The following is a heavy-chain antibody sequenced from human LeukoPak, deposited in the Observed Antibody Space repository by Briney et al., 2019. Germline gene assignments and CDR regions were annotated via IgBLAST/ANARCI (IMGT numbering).Heavy chain of an antibody. V-gene: IGHV3-9*01. CDR1: GFTFHDYA. J-gene: IGHJ4*02. CDR2: ISWNSGTI. Sequence: GGSLRLSCAASGFTFHDYAMHWVRQAPGKGLEWVSGISWNSGTIAYVDSVKGRFTISRDNAKNSLYLQMNSLRAEDTAVYYCAKGRVVALGYYFDYWGQGTLVTVSS. D-gene: IGHD3-22*01. CDR3: AKGRVVALGYYFDY.